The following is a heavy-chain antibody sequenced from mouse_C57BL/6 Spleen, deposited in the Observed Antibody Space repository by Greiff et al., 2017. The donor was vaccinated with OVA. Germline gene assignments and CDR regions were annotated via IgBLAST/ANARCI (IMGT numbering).Heavy chain of an antibody. J-gene: IGHJ2*01. V-gene: IGHV1-26*01. CDR3: ARSERLLLYFDY. CDR1: GYTFTDYY. D-gene: IGHD2-3*01. CDR2: INPNNGGT. Sequence: EVQLQQSGPELVKPGASVKISCKASGYTFTDYYMNWVKQSHGKSLEWIGDINPNNGGTSYNQKFKGKATLTVDKSSSTAYMELRSLTSEDSAVYYCARSERLLLYFDYWGKGTTLTVSS.